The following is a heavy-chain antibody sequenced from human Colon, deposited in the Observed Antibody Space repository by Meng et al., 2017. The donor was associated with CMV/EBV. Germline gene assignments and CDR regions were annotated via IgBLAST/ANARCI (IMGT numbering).Heavy chain of an antibody. Sequence: SVKVSCKASGGTFLSYGYSRVRQAPGQGLEWMGGIIPVIGTTNYAQKFQGRVTITADRSTSTAYLELSGLRSEDTAVYYCATDTLARGVIEYFYGMDVWGQGTTVTVSS. CDR2: IIPVIGTT. D-gene: IGHD3-10*01. CDR1: GGTFLSYG. CDR3: ATDTLARGVIEYFYGMDV. J-gene: IGHJ6*02. V-gene: IGHV1-69*06.